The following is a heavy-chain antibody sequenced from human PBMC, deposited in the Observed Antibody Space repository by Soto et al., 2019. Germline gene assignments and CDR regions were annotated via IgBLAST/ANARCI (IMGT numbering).Heavy chain of an antibody. CDR3: SRRAVIAAATFAGFAP. Sequence: PSETMSLTCTVSGGSISSSSYYWGWIRQPPGKGLEWIGSIYYSGSTYYNPSLKSRVTISVDTSKHQFSLKLSYVTAADTAEYYCSRRAVIAAATFAGFAPVVQGTLVPVSS. J-gene: IGHJ5*02. V-gene: IGHV4-39*01. D-gene: IGHD6-13*01. CDR1: GGSISSSSYY. CDR2: IYYSGST.